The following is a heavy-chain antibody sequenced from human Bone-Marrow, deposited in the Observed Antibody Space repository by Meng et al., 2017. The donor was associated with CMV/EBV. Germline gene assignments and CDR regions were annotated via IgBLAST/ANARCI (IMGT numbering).Heavy chain of an antibody. Sequence: GVLKISCVASGFRFASYAMNWVRQAPGKGLEWVSSIRGSGGTTSYADSVRGRFTISRDNSQNTLYLQMNSLRAEDTAVYYCAKGNVVIIPAATDYWGQGTLVTVSS. J-gene: IGHJ4*02. V-gene: IGHV3-23*01. CDR1: GFRFASYA. CDR3: AKGNVVIIPAATDY. CDR2: IRGSGGTT. D-gene: IGHD2-2*01.